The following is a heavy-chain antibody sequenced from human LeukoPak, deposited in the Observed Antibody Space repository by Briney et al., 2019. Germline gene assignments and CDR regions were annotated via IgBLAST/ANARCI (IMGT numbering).Heavy chain of an antibody. CDR3: ARETYYYDSSGYFDY. D-gene: IGHD3-22*01. CDR1: GGSISSSSYY. CDR2: IYYSGST. J-gene: IGHJ4*02. V-gene: IGHV4-39*07. Sequence: TSSETLSLTCTVSGGSISSSSYYWGWIRQPPGKGLEWIGSIYYSGSTYYNPSLKSRVTISVDTSKNQFSLKLSSVTAADTAVYYCARETYYYDSSGYFDYWGQGTLVTVSS.